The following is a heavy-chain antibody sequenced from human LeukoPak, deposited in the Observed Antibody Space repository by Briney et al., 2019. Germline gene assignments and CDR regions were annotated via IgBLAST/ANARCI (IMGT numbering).Heavy chain of an antibody. CDR3: AKPTAGYSSGRYPGWPVDY. CDR2: ISGSGDDT. J-gene: IGHJ4*02. D-gene: IGHD6-19*01. Sequence: GGSLRLSCAASGFTFRSYAIYWVRQAPGKGLEWVSGISGSGDDTYFADSVKGRFTISRDNSKNTVFLQMDSQRAEDTAVYYCAKPTAGYSSGRYPGWPVDYWGLGTLVTVSS. V-gene: IGHV3-23*01. CDR1: GFTFRSYA.